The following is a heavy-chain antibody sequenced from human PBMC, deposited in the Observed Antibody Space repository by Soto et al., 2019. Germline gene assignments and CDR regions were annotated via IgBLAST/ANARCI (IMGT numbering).Heavy chain of an antibody. CDR1: DFTFRTYT. J-gene: IGHJ3*01. CDR3: ATEGDFLIGYV. CDR2: INVDGSYI. V-gene: IGHV3-21*01. Sequence: GGSLRVSCVASDFTFRTYTMHWVRQAPGKGLQWVSSINVDGSYIYSADSLKGRFTVSRDNAKNSLYLQMNSLRVEDTAMYYCATEGDFLIGYVWGQGTMVTVSS. D-gene: IGHD2-21*02.